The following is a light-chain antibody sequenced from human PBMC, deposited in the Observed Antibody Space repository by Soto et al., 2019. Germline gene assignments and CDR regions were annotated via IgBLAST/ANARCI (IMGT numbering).Light chain of an antibody. CDR2: EVN. J-gene: IGLJ1*01. CDR1: SSNVGSYKL. Sequence: LTQPAPVSGSPGQSITISCTGTSSNVGSYKLVSWYQQHPGKAPKLMIFEVNTRPSGVSNRFSGSKSGNTASLTISGLKVEDEADYYCCSSGGSPTYVFGTGTKVTVL. V-gene: IGLV2-23*02. CDR3: CSSGGSPTYV.